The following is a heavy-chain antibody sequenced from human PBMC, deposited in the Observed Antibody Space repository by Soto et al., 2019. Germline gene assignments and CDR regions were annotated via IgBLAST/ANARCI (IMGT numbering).Heavy chain of an antibody. CDR2: XYXXXXX. CDR3: ATYDPLDFFDY. Sequence: SLSLTCAVSGGSMSRGGYSWSWIRQTPGKGLEXXGXXYXXXXXYXXPSLKSRVTISVDRSKNQFSLKLSSVTAADTAVYYCATYDPLDFFDYWGQGTLVTVSS. CDR1: GGSMSRGGYS. D-gene: IGHD3-16*01. J-gene: IGHJ4*02. V-gene: IGHV4-30-2*01.